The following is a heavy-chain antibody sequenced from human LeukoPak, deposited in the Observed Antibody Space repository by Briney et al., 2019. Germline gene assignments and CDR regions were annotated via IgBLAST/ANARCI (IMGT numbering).Heavy chain of an antibody. CDR3: ASVYYYGSGSRYYYYGMDV. D-gene: IGHD3-10*01. V-gene: IGHV4-39*07. J-gene: IGHJ6*02. CDR1: GGSISSSSYY. Sequence: SETLSLTCTVSGGSISSSSYYWGWIRQPPGKGLEWIVSFYYSGSTYYNPSLKSRVTISVDTSKNQFSLKLSSVTAADTAVYYCASVYYYGSGSRYYYYGMDVWGQGTTVTVSS. CDR2: FYYSGST.